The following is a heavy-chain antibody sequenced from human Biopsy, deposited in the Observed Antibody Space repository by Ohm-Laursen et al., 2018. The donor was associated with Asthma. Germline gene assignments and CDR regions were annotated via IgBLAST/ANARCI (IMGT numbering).Heavy chain of an antibody. Sequence: SVKVSCKSLGGTFNTYVIGWVRQAPGQGLEWMGWINSVFGTTTYPQKFQDRVTITADDSTSTVYMELSSLRSEDTAVYYCARKAGSCISRTCYSLDFWGQGTLVTASS. J-gene: IGHJ4*02. CDR2: INSVFGTT. V-gene: IGHV1-69*13. CDR1: GGTFNTYV. D-gene: IGHD2-2*01. CDR3: ARKAGSCISRTCYSLDF.